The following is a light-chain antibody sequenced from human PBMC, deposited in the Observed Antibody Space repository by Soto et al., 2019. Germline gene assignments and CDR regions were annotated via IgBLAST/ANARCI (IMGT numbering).Light chain of an antibody. CDR1: SSDVGGYKY. V-gene: IGLV2-14*01. CDR3: SSYTSSSPCV. J-gene: IGLJ1*01. CDR2: EVS. Sequence: QSALAQPASVSGSPGQSSTIAFTGTSSDVGGYKYVSWYQQHPGKAPKLMIYEVSNRPSGVSNRFSGSKSGNMASLTISGLQAEDEADYYCSSYTSSSPCVFGTGTKVTVL.